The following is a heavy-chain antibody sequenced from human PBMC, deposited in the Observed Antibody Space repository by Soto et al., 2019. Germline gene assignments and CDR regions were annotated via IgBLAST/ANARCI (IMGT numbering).Heavy chain of an antibody. D-gene: IGHD5-18*01. CDR2: IYPSGMP. CDR3: ARERGGYGLFDS. J-gene: IGHJ4*02. CDR1: GGSISNAAYS. Sequence: LSLTCTVSGGSISNAAYSLSWIRQPPGKGLEWIGYIYPSGMPFYNPSLRSRVTISIDRSNDQFSLNLKSVTAADTAVYYCARERGGYGLFDSWGQGTLVTVSS. V-gene: IGHV4-30-2*01.